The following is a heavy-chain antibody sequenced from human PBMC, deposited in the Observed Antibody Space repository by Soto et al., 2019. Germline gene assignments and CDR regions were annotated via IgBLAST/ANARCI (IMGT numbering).Heavy chain of an antibody. CDR2: ISSSSSYI. V-gene: IGHV3-21*01. J-gene: IGHJ4*02. CDR1: GFTFSSYS. CDR3: ARDVSSSDPSPDY. Sequence: PGGSLRLSCAASGFTFSSYSMNWVRQAPGKGLEWVSSISSSSSYIYYADSVKGRFTISRDNAKNSLYLQMNSLRAEDTAVYYCARDVSSSDPSPDYWGQGTLVTVSS. D-gene: IGHD6-19*01.